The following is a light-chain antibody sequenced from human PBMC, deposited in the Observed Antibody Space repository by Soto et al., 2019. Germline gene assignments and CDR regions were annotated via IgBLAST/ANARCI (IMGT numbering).Light chain of an antibody. CDR1: QNIYTW. V-gene: IGKV1-5*01. J-gene: IGKJ1*01. CDR2: DAS. CDR3: QQYNSYSWT. Sequence: DIQVTQSPATLSASVGDRVTITCRASQNIYTWLAWYQQKPGTAPKLLIYDASRLESGVPSRFSGSGSGAEFTLTISSLQPDDFATYYCQQYNSYSWTFGQGTKVDIK.